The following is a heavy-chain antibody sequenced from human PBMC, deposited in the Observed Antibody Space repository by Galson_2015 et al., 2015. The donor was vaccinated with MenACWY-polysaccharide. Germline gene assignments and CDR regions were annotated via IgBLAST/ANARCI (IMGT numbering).Heavy chain of an antibody. CDR2: IHATGST. J-gene: IGHJ2*01. CDR1: RGSIISYY. CDR3: ARRSLGNWYFDL. Sequence: ETLSLTCTVSRGSIISYYWTWIRQPADKGLEWIGRIHATGSTTYNPSFRSRVTMSVDLPKNNFSLRLTSVTASDTAIYYCARRSLGNWYFDLWGRGTLVTVSS. D-gene: IGHD7-27*01. V-gene: IGHV4-4*07.